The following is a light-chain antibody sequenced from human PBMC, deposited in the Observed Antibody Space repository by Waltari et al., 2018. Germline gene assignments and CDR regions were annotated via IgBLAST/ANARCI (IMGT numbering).Light chain of an antibody. J-gene: IGKJ2*01. V-gene: IGKV3-15*01. CDR3: QQYDNWPPYT. Sequence: EIVMTQSPATLSVSPGERATLSCRASQSVSSNLAWYQQKPGQAPRLLIYGASTRVTGIPARFSGSGSVTEFTLTITSLRSEDFAVYYCQQYDNWPPYTFGQGTKLEIK. CDR2: GAS. CDR1: QSVSSN.